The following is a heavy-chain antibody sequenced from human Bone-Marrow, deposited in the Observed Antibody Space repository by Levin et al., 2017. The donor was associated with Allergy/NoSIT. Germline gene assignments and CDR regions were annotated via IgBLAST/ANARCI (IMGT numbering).Heavy chain of an antibody. CDR1: GFLFESYTYG. Sequence: GGSLRLSCQASGFLFESYTYGITWVRQAPGQGLEWMGWINAYNGDTETAPKFQGTVTMTADRSTNTAYMELRSLRPDDTALYYCARGLQNGFYKYFDYWGQGTLVTVSS. D-gene: IGHD3-9*01. CDR2: INAYNGDT. J-gene: IGHJ4*02. CDR3: ARGLQNGFYKYFDY. V-gene: IGHV1-18*01.